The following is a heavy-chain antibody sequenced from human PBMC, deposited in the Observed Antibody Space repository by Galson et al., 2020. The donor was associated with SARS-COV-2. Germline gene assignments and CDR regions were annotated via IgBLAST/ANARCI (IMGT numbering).Heavy chain of an antibody. J-gene: IGHJ5*02. Sequence: SETLSLTCAVSGGSISSSNWWSWVRQPPGKGLEWIGEIYHSGSTNYNPSLKSRVTISVDKSKNQFSLKLSSVTAADTAVYYCASRSRLTVGARGRQFDPWGQGTLVTVSS. V-gene: IGHV4-4*02. CDR3: ASRSRLTVGARGRQFDP. CDR2: IYHSGST. D-gene: IGHD1-26*01. CDR1: GGSISSSNW.